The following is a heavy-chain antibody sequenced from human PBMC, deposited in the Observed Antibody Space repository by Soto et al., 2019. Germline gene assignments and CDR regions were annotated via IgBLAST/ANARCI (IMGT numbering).Heavy chain of an antibody. J-gene: IGHJ4*02. V-gene: IGHV1-18*01. D-gene: IGHD1-1*01. Sequence: QVHLVQSGAEVKKPGASVKVSCKASGYTFTSYGITWVRQAPGQGLEWMGWISAHNGNTDYEQKLQGRVIVTRDTSTRTAYMELRSLISDDTAVYYCARGRYGNYWGQEALVTVSS. CDR1: GYTFTSYG. CDR2: ISAHNGNT. CDR3: ARGRYGNY.